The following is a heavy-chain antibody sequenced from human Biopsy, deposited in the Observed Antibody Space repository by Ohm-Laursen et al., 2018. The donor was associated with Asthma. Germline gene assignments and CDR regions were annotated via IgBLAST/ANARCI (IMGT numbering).Heavy chain of an antibody. V-gene: IGHV3-30*01. CDR3: VRDGTDDAFDI. CDR1: GFSFSNFA. J-gene: IGHJ3*02. D-gene: IGHD1-1*01. CDR2: ISKDASTQ. Sequence: SLRLSCTASGFSFSNFAIHWVRQAPGKGLEWVGVISKDASTQDYADSVKGRFTMARDNSKNTLDLQMNSLREEDTAVYYCVRDGTDDAFDIWGQGTVVNVSS.